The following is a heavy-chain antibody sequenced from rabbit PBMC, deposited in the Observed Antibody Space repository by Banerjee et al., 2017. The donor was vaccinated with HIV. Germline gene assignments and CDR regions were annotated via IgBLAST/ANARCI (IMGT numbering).Heavy chain of an antibody. CDR2: IYAGSSGST. J-gene: IGHJ4*01. V-gene: IGHV1S45*01. CDR1: GFSFSSSYW. CDR3: TREGGL. Sequence: QEQLEESGGDLVKPGASLTLTCTASGFSFSSSYWICWVRQAPGKGLEWIACIYAGSSGSTYYASWAKGRFTISKTSSTTVTLQMTSLTAADTATYFCTREGGLWGPGTLVTV.